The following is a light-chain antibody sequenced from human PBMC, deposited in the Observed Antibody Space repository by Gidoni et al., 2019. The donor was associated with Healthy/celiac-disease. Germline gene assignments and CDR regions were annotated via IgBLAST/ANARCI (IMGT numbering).Light chain of an antibody. V-gene: IGKV1-33*01. J-gene: IGKJ2*01. CDR1: QDISNY. CDR2: DAS. CDR3: QQYDNLPPYT. Sequence: DIQMTQSPSSLSASVGDRVTITCQASQDISNYLNWYQQKPGKAPKLLIYDASNLEKGVPSSVRGSGSGTDFTFNISSLQPEDIETYYCQQYDNLPPYTFGQGTKLEIK.